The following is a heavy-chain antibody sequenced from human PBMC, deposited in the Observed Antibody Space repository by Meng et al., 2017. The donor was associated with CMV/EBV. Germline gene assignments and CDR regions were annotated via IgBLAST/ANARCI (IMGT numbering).Heavy chain of an antibody. D-gene: IGHD6-19*01. J-gene: IGHJ4*02. CDR2: IYYSGST. Sequence: GSLRLSCTVSGGSISSSSYYWGWIRQPPGKGLEWIGSIYYSGSTYYNPSLKSRITISVDTSKNQFSLMLSPVPAADTAAYYCAGAVGGSGWYYFDYWGQGTLVTVSS. V-gene: IGHV4-39*07. CDR1: GGSISSSSYY. CDR3: AGAVGGSGWYYFDY.